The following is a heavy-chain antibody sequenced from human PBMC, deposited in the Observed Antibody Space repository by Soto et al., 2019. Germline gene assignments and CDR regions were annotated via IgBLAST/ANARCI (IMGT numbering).Heavy chain of an antibody. CDR2: LYYSGST. CDR1: GGSISSGAYL. CDR3: ATGRRYGISYTPGF. D-gene: IGHD2-15*01. J-gene: IGHJ1*01. Sequence: QVQLQESGPGLVKPSETLSLTCTVSGGSISSGAYLWSWIRQHPGKGLEWIGYLYYSGSTYYNPSLKIRNTISVDTSKNHFPPKLSTVTAADTAVYFCATGRRYGISYTPGFWGQGIQVNVFS. V-gene: IGHV4-31*03.